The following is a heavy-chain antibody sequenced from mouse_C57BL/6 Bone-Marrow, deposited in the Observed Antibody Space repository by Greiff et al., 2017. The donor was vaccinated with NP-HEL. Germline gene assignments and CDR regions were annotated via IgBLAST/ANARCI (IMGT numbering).Heavy chain of an antibody. V-gene: IGHV1-69*01. D-gene: IGHD4-1*02. CDR3: ATNWEFDY. CDR2: IDPSDSYT. Sequence: VQLQQPGAELVMPGASVKLSCKASGYTFTSYWMHWVKQRPGQGLEWIGEIDPSDSYTNYNQKFKGKSTLTVDKSSSTAYMQLSSLTSEDSAVYYCATNWEFDYWGQGTTLTVSS. CDR1: GYTFTSYW. J-gene: IGHJ2*01.